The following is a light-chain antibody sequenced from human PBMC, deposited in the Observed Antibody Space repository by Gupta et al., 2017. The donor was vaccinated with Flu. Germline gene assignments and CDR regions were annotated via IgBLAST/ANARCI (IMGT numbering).Light chain of an antibody. J-gene: IGKJ5*01. CDR2: RAS. Sequence: PSFLSASVGDIVIITSLASQGISSYLAWYQQKPGKVPNLLIYRASTVQRGVPSRFSSSGSGTEFTRTISSLQPADFATYYCQQCNSYPLTFGQGTRVEIK. CDR3: QQCNSYPLT. V-gene: IGKV1-9*01. CDR1: QGISSY.